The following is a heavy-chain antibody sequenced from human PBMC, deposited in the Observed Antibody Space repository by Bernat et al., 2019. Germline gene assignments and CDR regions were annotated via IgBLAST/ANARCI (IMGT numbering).Heavy chain of an antibody. Sequence: QLQLQESGPGLVKPSETLSLTCTVSGGSISSGSYYWGWIRQPPGKGLEWIGSIDYSGSTYYNPSLESRVTISGDTSKNQFSLRMSSVTAADTAVYYCVAYCSGGSCNSLDYWGQGTLVTVSS. CDR3: VAYCSGGSCNSLDY. D-gene: IGHD2-15*01. CDR2: IDYSGST. V-gene: IGHV4-39*01. CDR1: GGSISSGSYY. J-gene: IGHJ4*02.